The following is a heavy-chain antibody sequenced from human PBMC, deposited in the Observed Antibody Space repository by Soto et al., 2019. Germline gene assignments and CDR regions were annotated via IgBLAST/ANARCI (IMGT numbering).Heavy chain of an antibody. CDR1: GFTFTSSA. CDR2: IIAYNGNT. CDR3: ARDRRQLERRFDY. V-gene: IGHV1-18*01. D-gene: IGHD1-1*01. Sequence: RASVKVSCKASGFTFTSSAVQWVRQARVQRLEWIGWIIAYNGNTNYAQKLQGRVTMTTDTSTSTAYMELRSLRSDDTAVYYCARDRRQLERRFDYWGQGTLVTVSS. J-gene: IGHJ4*02.